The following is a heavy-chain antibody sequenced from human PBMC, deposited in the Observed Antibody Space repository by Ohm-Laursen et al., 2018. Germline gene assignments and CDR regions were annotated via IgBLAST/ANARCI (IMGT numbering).Heavy chain of an antibody. CDR3: ARLRLDYYYGMDV. V-gene: IGHV3-33*01. Sequence: SLRLSCSAPGFTFSSYGMHWVRQAPGKGLEWVAVIWYDGSNKYYADSVKGRFTISRDNSKNTLYLQMNSLRAEDTAVYYCARLRLDYYYGMDVWGQGTTVTVSS. CDR1: GFTFSSYG. D-gene: IGHD3-3*01. J-gene: IGHJ6*02. CDR2: IWYDGSNK.